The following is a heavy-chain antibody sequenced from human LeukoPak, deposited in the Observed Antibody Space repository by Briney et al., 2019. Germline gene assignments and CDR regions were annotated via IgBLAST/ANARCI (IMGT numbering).Heavy chain of an antibody. Sequence: SETLSLTCTVSGGSISSYYWSWIRQSPGKGLESFGYIYYTGSTKYNPSLKSRVTISVDTSKNQFSLQLSSVTAADTAVYFCARVGPYGGNSFPLGYWGQGSLVTVSS. CDR1: GGSISSYY. CDR3: ARVGPYGGNSFPLGY. CDR2: IYYTGST. D-gene: IGHD4-23*01. J-gene: IGHJ4*02. V-gene: IGHV4-59*01.